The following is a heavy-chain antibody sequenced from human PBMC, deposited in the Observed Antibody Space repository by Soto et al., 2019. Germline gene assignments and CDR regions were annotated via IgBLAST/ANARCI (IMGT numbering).Heavy chain of an antibody. CDR2: IYYSGST. CDR1: GGSISSGDYY. V-gene: IGHV4-30-4*01. Sequence: SETLSLTCTVSGGSISSGDYYWSWIRQPPGKGLEWIGYIYYSGSTYYTPSLRSRVTISVDTSKNQFSLKLSSVTAADTAVYFFARYVLYSTSRIDSWGQGTLVTVSS. CDR3: ARYVLYSTSRIDS. D-gene: IGHD6-6*01. J-gene: IGHJ4*02.